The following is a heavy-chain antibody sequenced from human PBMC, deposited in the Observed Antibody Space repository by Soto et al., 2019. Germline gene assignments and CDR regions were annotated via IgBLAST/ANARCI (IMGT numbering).Heavy chain of an antibody. CDR2: ISYDGSNK. CDR3: ARDSRGYWDNGVFDP. V-gene: IGHV3-30-3*01. CDR1: GFTFSSYA. D-gene: IGHD6-13*01. J-gene: IGHJ5*02. Sequence: PGGSLSLSCAASGFTFSSYAMHWVCQAPGKGLEWVAVISYDGSNKYYADSVKGRFTISRDNSKNTLYLQMNSLRAEDTAVYYCARDSRGYWDNGVFDPWGQGTLATVSS.